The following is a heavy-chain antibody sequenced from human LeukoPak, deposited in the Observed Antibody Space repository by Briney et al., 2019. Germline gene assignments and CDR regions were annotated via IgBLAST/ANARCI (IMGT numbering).Heavy chain of an antibody. Sequence: GASVKVSCKASGYTFTSYGISWVRQAPGQGLEWMGWISAHSGNTNYAQKLQGRVTMTTDTSTSTAYVELRSLRSDDTAIYYCARAITIFGVVYYYGMDVWGQGTTVTVSS. CDR2: ISAHSGNT. CDR3: ARAITIFGVVYYYGMDV. V-gene: IGHV1-18*01. J-gene: IGHJ6*02. D-gene: IGHD3-3*01. CDR1: GYTFTSYG.